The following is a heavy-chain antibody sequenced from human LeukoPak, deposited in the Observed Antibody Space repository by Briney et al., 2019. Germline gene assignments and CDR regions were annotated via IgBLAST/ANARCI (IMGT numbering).Heavy chain of an antibody. CDR1: GFDFNNYN. D-gene: IGHD3-16*01. J-gene: IGHJ6*03. CDR3: ARGSGGENYYYMDV. V-gene: IGHV3-21*01. CDR2: ITSSGTYI. Sequence: GGSLRLSCAASGFDFNNYNMNWVRQAPGKGLEWVSSITSSGTYIYYADSVKGRFTISRDNAKNSLYLQMNSLRPEDTAVYYCARGSGGENYYYMDVWGKGTTVTVSS.